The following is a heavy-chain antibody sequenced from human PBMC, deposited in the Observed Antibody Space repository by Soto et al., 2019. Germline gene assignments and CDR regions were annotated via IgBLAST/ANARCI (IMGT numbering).Heavy chain of an antibody. V-gene: IGHV1-2*02. J-gene: IGHJ4*02. Sequence: QVQLVQSGAEVKKPGASVKVSCKASGYTFTGYYMHWVRQAPGQGLEWMGWINPKSDGTKYAQKFQGRATMTRDTSISTAYKELNRLRSDDTAVYYCATDTSGSDTETDYWGQGTLVTVSS. CDR2: INPKSDGT. CDR3: ATDTSGSDTETDY. CDR1: GYTFTGYY. D-gene: IGHD1-26*01.